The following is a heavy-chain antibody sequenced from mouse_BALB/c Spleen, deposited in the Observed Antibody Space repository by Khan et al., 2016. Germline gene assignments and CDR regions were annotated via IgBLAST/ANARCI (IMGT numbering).Heavy chain of an antibody. CDR1: GYTFTSYW. D-gene: IGHD2-14*01. CDR2: INPSTGYI. J-gene: IGHJ2*01. CDR3: ARDGSLYDFGY. Sequence: QVRLQQSGADLAKPGASVKMSCKASGYTFTSYWMHWVKQRPGQGLEWIGYINPSTGYIEYNQKFKDKAILTADKSSSTAYMKLNSLESDDTTIYYCARDGSLYDFGYWGQGTLVTVSA. V-gene: IGHV1-7*01.